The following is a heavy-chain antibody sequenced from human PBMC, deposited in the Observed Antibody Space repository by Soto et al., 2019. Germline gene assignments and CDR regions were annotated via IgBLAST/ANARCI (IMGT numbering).Heavy chain of an antibody. CDR3: AKSRDGYYYFDY. D-gene: IGHD2-21*01. CDR1: GYNFITDW. CDR2: IDPTDSYT. V-gene: IGHV5-10-1*01. Sequence: PGESLKISCKGSGYNFITDWISWVRQMPGKGLEWMGRIDPTDSYTKYSPSFEGHVTISADKSISTAYLQWSSLKASDSAVYYCAKSRDGYYYFDYWGQGTLVTVSS. J-gene: IGHJ4*02.